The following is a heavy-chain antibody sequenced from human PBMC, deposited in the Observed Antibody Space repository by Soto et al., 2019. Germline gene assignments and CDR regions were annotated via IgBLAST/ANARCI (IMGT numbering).Heavy chain of an antibody. D-gene: IGHD3-9*01. CDR3: ARLEGLATISYYFDF. J-gene: IGHJ4*02. Sequence: PSETLFLTCTVSGGSISSSSYYWGWIRQPPGKGLEWIGSIYYSGSTYYNPSLKSRVTISVDTSKNQFSLKLNSVTAADSAVYFCARLEGLATISYYFDFWGPGALVTVSS. V-gene: IGHV4-39*01. CDR2: IYYSGST. CDR1: GGSISSSSYY.